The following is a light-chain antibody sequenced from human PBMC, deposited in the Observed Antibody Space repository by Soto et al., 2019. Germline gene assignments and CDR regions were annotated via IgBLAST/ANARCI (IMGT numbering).Light chain of an antibody. CDR3: QQYGTSSWT. Sequence: EIVLTQSPGTLSLSPGERATLSCRASQSFSSSYLAWYQQKPGQAPGLLISGASTRATGIPDRFSGSGSGTDFTLTISRLEPEDFAVYYCQQYGTSSWTCGQGTKVEIK. V-gene: IGKV3-20*01. CDR1: QSFSSSY. CDR2: GAS. J-gene: IGKJ1*01.